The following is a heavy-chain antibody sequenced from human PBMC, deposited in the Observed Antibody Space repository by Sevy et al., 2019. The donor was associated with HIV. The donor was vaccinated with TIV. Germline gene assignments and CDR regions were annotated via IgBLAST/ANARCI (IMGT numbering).Heavy chain of an antibody. Sequence: SETLSLTCTVSGGSVTSADYSWGWFRQPPGKGLEWIGCIYNSEQTYYHPSLKSRVAISVDASQNVFSLKLTAGTAADTAVYYCAQWLAASDFFHPWGLGYLVTVSS. CDR3: AQWLAASDFFHP. D-gene: IGHD6-19*01. CDR2: IYNSEQT. CDR1: GGSVTSADYS. V-gene: IGHV4-39*02. J-gene: IGHJ5*02.